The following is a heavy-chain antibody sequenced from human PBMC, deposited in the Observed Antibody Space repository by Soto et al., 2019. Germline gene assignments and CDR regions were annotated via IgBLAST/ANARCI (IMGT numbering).Heavy chain of an antibody. CDR2: INPNSGGT. CDR3: ARDLWFGESTPSYYFDY. D-gene: IGHD3-10*01. Sequence: GASVKVSCKASGYTFTGYYMHWVRQDPGQGLEWMGWINPNSGGTNYAQKFQGWVTMTRDTSISTAYMELSRLRSDDTAVYYCARDLWFGESTPSYYFDYWGQGTLVTVSS. CDR1: GYTFTGYY. V-gene: IGHV1-2*04. J-gene: IGHJ4*02.